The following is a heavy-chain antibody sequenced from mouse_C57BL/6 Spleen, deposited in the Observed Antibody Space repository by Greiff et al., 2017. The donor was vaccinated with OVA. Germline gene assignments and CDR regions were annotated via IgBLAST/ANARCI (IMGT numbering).Heavy chain of an antibody. J-gene: IGHJ4*01. CDR2: ISSGSSTI. CDR3: ARPCNYAMDY. CDR1: GFTFSDYG. Sequence: EVMLVESGGGLVKPGGSLKFSCAASGFTFSDYGMHWVRQAPEKGLEWVAYISSGSSTIYYADTVKGRFTISGDNAKNTLCLQMTSLRSEDTALYYCARPCNYAMDYWGQGTSVTVSS. V-gene: IGHV5-17*01.